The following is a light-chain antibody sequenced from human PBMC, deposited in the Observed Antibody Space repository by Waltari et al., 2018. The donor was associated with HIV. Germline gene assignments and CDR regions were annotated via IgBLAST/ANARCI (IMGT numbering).Light chain of an antibody. V-gene: IGKV3-15*01. CDR1: QSGSRN. CDR3: QQYNDWPRLT. J-gene: IGKJ3*01. CDR2: GAS. Sequence: EIVMTQSPATLSVSPGERATLSCRASQSGSRNLGWYRQKPGQAPRLLIYGASMRATGIAARFSGSGSGTEFTLTISSLQSEDFAVYYCQQYNDWPRLTFGPGTKVDIK.